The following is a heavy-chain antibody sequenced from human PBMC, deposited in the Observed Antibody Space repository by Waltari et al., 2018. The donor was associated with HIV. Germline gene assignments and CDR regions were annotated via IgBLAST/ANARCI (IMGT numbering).Heavy chain of an antibody. V-gene: IGHV3-33*01. Sequence: QVQLVESGGGVVQPGGSRSLSCAASGLPFNNYGIHWVRPAPGKGLEWVAVIWYDGSKTYYEGSVKGRFTISRDTSKNTVYLQMSSLRAEDTALYYCARDQEFMTTVTPLAYWGQGTPVTVSS. CDR3: ARDQEFMTTVTPLAY. J-gene: IGHJ4*02. CDR2: IWYDGSKT. CDR1: GLPFNNYG. D-gene: IGHD4-4*01.